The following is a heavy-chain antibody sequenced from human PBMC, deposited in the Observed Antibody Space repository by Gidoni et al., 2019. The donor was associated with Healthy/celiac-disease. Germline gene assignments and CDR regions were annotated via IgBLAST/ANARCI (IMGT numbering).Heavy chain of an antibody. CDR3: ARDGVVVVTPFDY. CDR2: ISSSSSYI. V-gene: IGHV3-21*01. D-gene: IGHD3-22*01. CDR1: GFPFSSNS. Sequence: EVQLVESGGGLVKPGGSLRLSCAASGFPFSSNSMNWVRQAPGKGLEWVSSISSSSSYIYYADSVKGRFTISRDNAKNSLYLQMNSLRAEDTAVYYCARDGVVVVTPFDYWGQGTLVTVSS. J-gene: IGHJ4*02.